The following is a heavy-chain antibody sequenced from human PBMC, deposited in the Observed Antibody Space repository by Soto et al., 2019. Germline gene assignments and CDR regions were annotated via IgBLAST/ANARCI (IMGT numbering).Heavy chain of an antibody. J-gene: IGHJ5*02. CDR2: IYHSGST. D-gene: IGHD2-2*01. V-gene: IGHV4-4*02. Sequence: QVQLQESGPGLVKPSGTLSLTCAVSGGSISSSNWWSWVRQPPGKELEWIGEIYHSGSTNYNPSLKSRVTISVDKSKNQFSLKLSSVTAADTAVYYCARVYCISTSCYTSRVDPWGQGTLVTVSS. CDR1: GGSISSSNW. CDR3: ARVYCISTSCYTSRVDP.